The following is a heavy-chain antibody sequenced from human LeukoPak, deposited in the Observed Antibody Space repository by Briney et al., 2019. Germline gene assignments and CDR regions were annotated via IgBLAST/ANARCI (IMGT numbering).Heavy chain of an antibody. V-gene: IGHV3-53*01. J-gene: IGHJ6*02. Sequence: GGSLRLSCAASGFTVSSNYMSWVRQAPGKGLEWVSVIYSGGSTYYADSVKGRFTISRDNSKNTLYLQMNSLRAEDTAVYYCAVADTAMVPMDVWGQGTTVTVSS. CDR3: AVADTAMVPMDV. CDR1: GFTVSSNY. D-gene: IGHD5-18*01. CDR2: IYSGGST.